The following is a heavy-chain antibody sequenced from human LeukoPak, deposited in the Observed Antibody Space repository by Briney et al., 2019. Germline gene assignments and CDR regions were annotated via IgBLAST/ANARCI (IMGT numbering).Heavy chain of an antibody. V-gene: IGHV1-2*06. Sequence: ASVKVSCKASGYTFTGYYMHWVRQAPGQGLEWMGRINPNNGATNYAQKLQGRVTMTTDTSTSTAYMELRSLRSDDTAVYYCASAEGYYYDSSGYLDYWGQGTLVTVSS. CDR2: INPNNGAT. J-gene: IGHJ4*02. D-gene: IGHD3-22*01. CDR3: ASAEGYYYDSSGYLDY. CDR1: GYTFTGYY.